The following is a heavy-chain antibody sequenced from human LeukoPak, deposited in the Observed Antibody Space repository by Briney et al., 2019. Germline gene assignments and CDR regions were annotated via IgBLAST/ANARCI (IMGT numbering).Heavy chain of an antibody. CDR2: ISYDGSHI. J-gene: IGHJ4*02. CDR1: GFTFENYA. CDR3: ARVGCSGEHCYNDH. Sequence: GRSLRLSCVGSGFTFENYAVHWVRQPPGKGLKWMSVISYDGSHIYYADSVEGRFTISRDNSKNTVYLQMNGLGPTDTAVYYCARVGCSGEHCYNDHWGQGTLVTVSS. V-gene: IGHV3-30*04. D-gene: IGHD2-15*01.